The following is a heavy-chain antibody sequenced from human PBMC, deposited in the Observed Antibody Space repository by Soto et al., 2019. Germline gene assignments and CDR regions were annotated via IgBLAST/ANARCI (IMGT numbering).Heavy chain of an antibody. CDR1: GYTFTSYG. V-gene: IGHV1-18*01. CDR3: AREIKVGYCSSTSCYEGHYYYYGMDV. J-gene: IGHJ6*02. Sequence: ASVKVSCKASGYTFTSYGISWVRQAPGQGLEWMGWISAYNGNTNYAQKLQGRVTMTTDTSTSTAYMELRSLRSDDTAVYYCAREIKVGYCSSTSCYEGHYYYYGMDVWGQGTTVTVSS. CDR2: ISAYNGNT. D-gene: IGHD2-2*01.